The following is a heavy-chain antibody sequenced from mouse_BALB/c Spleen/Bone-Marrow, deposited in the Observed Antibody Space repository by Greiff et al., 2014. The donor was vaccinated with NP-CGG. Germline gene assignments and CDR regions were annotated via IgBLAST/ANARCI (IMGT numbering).Heavy chain of an antibody. J-gene: IGHJ4*01. V-gene: IGHV1-54*01. Sequence: VQLQQSTAGLVRPGSSVKVSCKGSGYAFTNYLIEWVKQRPGQGLEWIGVLNSGSGGTKYNEKFKGKATLTADKSSSTAYMQLSSLTSDDSAVYFCARAITDAMDYWGQGTSVTVSS. D-gene: IGHD2-4*01. CDR2: LNSGSGGT. CDR3: ARAITDAMDY. CDR1: GYAFTNYL.